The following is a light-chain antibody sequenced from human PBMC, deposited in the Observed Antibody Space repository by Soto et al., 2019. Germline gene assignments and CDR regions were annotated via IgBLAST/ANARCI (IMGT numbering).Light chain of an antibody. CDR2: YNS. CDR1: NIGTYS. CDR3: QLWDSNNDHEV. Sequence: SYELTQPPSVSVAPGETARITCGGNNIGTYSVHWYQQKPGQAPVLVISYNSDRPSGIPERFSGSNSGNTATLTISRVEAEDEADYYCQLWDSNNDHEVFGGGTKVTVL. J-gene: IGLJ2*01. V-gene: IGLV3-21*04.